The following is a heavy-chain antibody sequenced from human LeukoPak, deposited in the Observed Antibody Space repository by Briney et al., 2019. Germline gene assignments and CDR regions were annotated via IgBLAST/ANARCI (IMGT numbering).Heavy chain of an antibody. CDR3: AKVLRGYSYGQGPFDY. J-gene: IGHJ4*02. D-gene: IGHD5-18*01. CDR1: GFTFSIYG. CDR2: KWYDGSNK. V-gene: IGHV3-33*06. Sequence: GGSLRLSCAASGFTFSIYGMHWVRQAPGKGLECVAVKWYDGSNKYYADSVKGRFTISRDNSKNTLYLQMNSLRAEDTAVYYCAKVLRGYSYGQGPFDYWGQGTLVTVSS.